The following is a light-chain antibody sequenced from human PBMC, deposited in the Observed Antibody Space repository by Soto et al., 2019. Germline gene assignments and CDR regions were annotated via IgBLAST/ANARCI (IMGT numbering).Light chain of an antibody. V-gene: IGKV3-20*01. CDR1: QSVSSSY. CDR2: GAS. Sequence: EIVLTQSPGTLSLSPGERATLSCRASQSVSSSYLAWYQQKPGQAPRLLIYGASSRPTGIPDRFSGSGSGTDFTLTISRLEPDDLAVYYCQQYGSSPYNFGQGTKLEIQ. J-gene: IGKJ2*01. CDR3: QQYGSSPYN.